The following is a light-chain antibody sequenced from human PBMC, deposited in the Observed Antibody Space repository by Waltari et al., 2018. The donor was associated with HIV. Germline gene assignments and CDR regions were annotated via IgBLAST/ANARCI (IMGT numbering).Light chain of an antibody. CDR2: DAS. CDR3: QQFHTYPLT. Sequence: AIQLTQSPSSLSASIGDRVTITCRASQGMSSAFAWYQQKPGNVPKLLIYDASTLESGVPSRFSGSGSGTDFTLTISYLQPEDFATYYCQQFHTYPLTFGPGTKVDIK. J-gene: IGKJ3*01. CDR1: QGMSSA. V-gene: IGKV1-13*02.